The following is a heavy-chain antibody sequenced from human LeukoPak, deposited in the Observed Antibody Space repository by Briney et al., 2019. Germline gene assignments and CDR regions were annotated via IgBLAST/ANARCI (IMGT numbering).Heavy chain of an antibody. CDR2: MNPNSGNT. D-gene: IGHD1-26*01. J-gene: IGHJ4*02. Sequence: GASVKVSCKASGYTFTSYDINWVRQATGHGLEWMGWMNPNSGNTGYAQKFQGRVTITRNTSISTAYMELSSLRSEDTAVYYCARGVGSYGRTELDYWGQGTLVTVSS. V-gene: IGHV1-8*03. CDR3: ARGVGSYGRTELDY. CDR1: GYTFTSYD.